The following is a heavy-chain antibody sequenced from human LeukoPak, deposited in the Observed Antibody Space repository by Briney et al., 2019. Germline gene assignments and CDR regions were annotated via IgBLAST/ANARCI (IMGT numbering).Heavy chain of an antibody. Sequence: ASVKVSCKASGYTFTSYGISWVRQAPGQGLEWMGWISAYNGNTNYAQKLQGRVTMTTDTSTSTAYMELRSLRSDDTAVYYCARDLEDTYDYVWGSPSSGSDYWGRGTLVTVSS. D-gene: IGHD3-16*01. V-gene: IGHV1-18*01. CDR2: ISAYNGNT. CDR3: ARDLEDTYDYVWGSPSSGSDY. J-gene: IGHJ4*02. CDR1: GYTFTSYG.